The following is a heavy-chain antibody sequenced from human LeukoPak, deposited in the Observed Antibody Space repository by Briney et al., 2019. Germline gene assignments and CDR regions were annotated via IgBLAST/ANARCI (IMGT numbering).Heavy chain of an antibody. V-gene: IGHV4-59*01. J-gene: IGHJ3*02. Sequence: SETLSLTCTVSGDSFTTYFWNWIRQPPGKGLEWIGSIYYSGSTNYNPSLKSRVTISVDTSKNQFSLKLTSVTAADTAMYYCARGDYGSGSYYKRNGFDIWGQGTMVTVSS. CDR1: GDSFTTYF. D-gene: IGHD3-10*01. CDR2: IYYSGST. CDR3: ARGDYGSGSYYKRNGFDI.